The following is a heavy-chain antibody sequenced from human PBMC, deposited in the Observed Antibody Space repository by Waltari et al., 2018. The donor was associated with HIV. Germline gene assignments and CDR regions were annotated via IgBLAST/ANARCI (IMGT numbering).Heavy chain of an antibody. Sequence: QAQLVQSGAEVKKPGASVTVSCKASGYTFSNYEINWVRQAPGQGLEWMGWVNSNSGKTKNAQRFQGRVTMTRNTSITTAYMELRSLTSDDTAMYYCARGGEFCSGDRCYRLDPWGQGTLVTVSS. CDR3: ARGGEFCSGDRCYRLDP. D-gene: IGHD2-15*01. J-gene: IGHJ5*02. V-gene: IGHV1-8*01. CDR2: VNSNSGKT. CDR1: GYTFSNYE.